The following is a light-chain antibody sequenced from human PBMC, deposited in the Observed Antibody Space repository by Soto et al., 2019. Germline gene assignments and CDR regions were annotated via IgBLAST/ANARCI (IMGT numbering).Light chain of an antibody. CDR1: QSISIY. Sequence: DIQMTPSPSSLSASVGDRVTITCRASQSISIYLNWYQQKPGKAPKVLIYTTSSLQSGVPSRFSGSGSGTDFTLTISSLQPEDFASYYCQQSFSFPPTFGQGTKVDIK. J-gene: IGKJ1*01. CDR2: TTS. CDR3: QQSFSFPPT. V-gene: IGKV1-39*01.